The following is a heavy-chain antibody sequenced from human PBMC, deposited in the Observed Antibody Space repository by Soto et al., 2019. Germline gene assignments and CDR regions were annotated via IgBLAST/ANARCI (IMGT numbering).Heavy chain of an antibody. D-gene: IGHD3-22*01. CDR2: TYNSGST. CDR3: ARHEGSYYDSSGYQSWFDP. CDR1: GGSIRTSY. Sequence: SETLSLTCTVSGGSIRTSYWSWIRQPPGKGLEWIGYTYNSGSTNYNPSLKSRVTISVDTSKNQFSLKLSSVTAADTAVYYCARHEGSYYDSSGYQSWFDPWGQGTLVTVSS. V-gene: IGHV4-59*01. J-gene: IGHJ5*02.